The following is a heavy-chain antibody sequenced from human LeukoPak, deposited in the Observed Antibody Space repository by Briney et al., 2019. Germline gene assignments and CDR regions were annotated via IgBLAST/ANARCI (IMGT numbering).Heavy chain of an antibody. D-gene: IGHD3-10*01. J-gene: IGHJ4*02. CDR2: ISGSGGST. V-gene: IGHV3-23*01. Sequence: PGGSLRLSCAASGFTFSSYAMSWVRQAPGKGLEWVSAISGSGGSTYYADSVKGRFTISRDNSKNTLYLQMNSLRAEDTAVYYCAKQDKGRLLWFGGETNFDYWGQGTLVTVSS. CDR1: GFTFSSYA. CDR3: AKQDKGRLLWFGGETNFDY.